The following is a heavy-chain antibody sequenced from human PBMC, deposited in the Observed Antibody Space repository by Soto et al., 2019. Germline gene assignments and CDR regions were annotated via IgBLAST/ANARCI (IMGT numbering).Heavy chain of an antibody. J-gene: IGHJ6*02. Sequence: SEPLSLTCAVYGGSFSGYYWSWIRQPPGKGLEWIGEINHSGSTNYNPSLKSRVTISVDTSKNQFSLKLSSVTAADTAVYYCARGRWIVVVPAAMGPVYYYYGMDVWGQGTTVP. CDR2: INHSGST. CDR3: ARGRWIVVVPAAMGPVYYYYGMDV. CDR1: GGSFSGYY. D-gene: IGHD2-2*01. V-gene: IGHV4-34*01.